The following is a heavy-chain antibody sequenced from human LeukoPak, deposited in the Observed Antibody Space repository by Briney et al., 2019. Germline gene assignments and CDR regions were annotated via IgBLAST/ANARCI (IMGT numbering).Heavy chain of an antibody. CDR2: TYYRAQWLQ. D-gene: IGHD3-16*01. CDR3: ARWIHATGGLDY. J-gene: IGHJ4*02. CDR1: GDSVSIDNVA. Sequence: SPTLSLTFDISGDSVSIDNVAWNWIRQSPSSCLEWLGRTYYRAQWLQQYVVSVKGRVTINTYTSKNQISLQLNSVTPDDTAIYYCARWIHATGGLDYWGQGTLVTVSS. V-gene: IGHV6-1*01.